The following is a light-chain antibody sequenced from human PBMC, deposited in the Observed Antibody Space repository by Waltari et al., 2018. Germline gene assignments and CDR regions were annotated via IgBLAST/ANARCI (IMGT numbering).Light chain of an antibody. CDR1: TSDIGRYNY. Sequence: QAALSQPPSVSGSPGQSVTIPCTGSTSDIGRYNYVSWYQQHPGKAPKLMIFDVTKRSSGVSDRFSGSKSGNTASLTISGLQTEDEADYYCSSYTGSNTFLFGGGTRLTVL. CDR2: DVT. J-gene: IGLJ2*01. CDR3: SSYTGSNTFL. V-gene: IGLV2-11*01.